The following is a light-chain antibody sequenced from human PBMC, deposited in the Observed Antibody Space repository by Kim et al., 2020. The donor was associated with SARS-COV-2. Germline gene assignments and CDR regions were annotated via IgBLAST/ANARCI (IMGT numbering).Light chain of an antibody. CDR3: AAWDDGLNARV. CDR2: YDN. J-gene: IGLJ3*02. CDR1: YSNIGENA. Sequence: QSVLTQPPSVSEAPRQRVTISCSGGYSNIGENAVNWYQQLPGKAPKLLLYYDNVLAPGVSDRFSGSRSGTSASLAISGLQSEDEADYYCAAWDDGLNARVFGGGTQLTVL. V-gene: IGLV1-36*01.